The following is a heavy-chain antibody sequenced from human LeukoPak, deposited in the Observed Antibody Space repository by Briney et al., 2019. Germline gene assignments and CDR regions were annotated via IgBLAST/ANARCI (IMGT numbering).Heavy chain of an antibody. CDR3: AREAAGRDYYYGMDV. CDR1: GFTFSSYA. J-gene: IGHJ6*02. Sequence: GGSLRLSCAASGFTFSSYAMSWVRQAPGKGLEWLSVIYSGAATYYADSVKGRFTISRDNSKNTLHLQMNSLRAEDTAVYYCAREAAGRDYYYGMDVWGRGTTVTVSS. CDR2: IYSGAAT. V-gene: IGHV3-53*01. D-gene: IGHD6-13*01.